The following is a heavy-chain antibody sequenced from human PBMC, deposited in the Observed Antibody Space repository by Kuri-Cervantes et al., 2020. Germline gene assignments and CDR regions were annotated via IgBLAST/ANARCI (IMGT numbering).Heavy chain of an antibody. D-gene: IGHD2-2*01. J-gene: IGHJ4*02. V-gene: IGHV3-7*01. Sequence: GGSLRLSCAASGFSFSFYAMHWVRQAPGKGLEWVANIKQDGSEKYYVDSVKGRFTISRDNAKNSLYLQMNSLRAEDTAVYYCAKVPQGVPAAMPPYFDYWGQRTLVTVSS. CDR3: AKVPQGVPAAMPPYFDY. CDR2: IKQDGSEK. CDR1: GFSFSFYA.